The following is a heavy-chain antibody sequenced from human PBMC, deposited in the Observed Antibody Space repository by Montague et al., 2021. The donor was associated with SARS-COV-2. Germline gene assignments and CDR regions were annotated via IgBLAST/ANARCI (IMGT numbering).Heavy chain of an antibody. D-gene: IGHD3-10*01. J-gene: IGHJ6*02. CDR1: VSWYTGAD. Sequence: SETLSLTCSRLVSWYTGADWKSTRLHPSHHRESFGEFNQSGSTNYNPSLKSRVTISVDTSKNQFSLKLSSVTAADTAVYYCARVRYYGSGTSLGMDVWGQGTTVTVSS. V-gene: IGHV4-34*01. CDR3: ARVRYYGSGTSLGMDV. CDR2: FNQSGST.